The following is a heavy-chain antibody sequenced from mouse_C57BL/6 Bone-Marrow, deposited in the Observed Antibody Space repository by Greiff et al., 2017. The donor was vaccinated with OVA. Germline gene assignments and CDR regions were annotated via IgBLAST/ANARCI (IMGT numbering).Heavy chain of an antibody. CDR3: ARQGWLLPYFDY. Sequence: EVQLVESGGGLVQPGGSLKLSCAASGFTFSDYYMYWVRQTPEKRLEWVAYISNGGGSTYYPDTVKGRFTISRDNAKNTRYLHMSRLKSEDTAMYYCARQGWLLPYFDYWGQGTTLTVSS. V-gene: IGHV5-12*01. D-gene: IGHD2-3*01. J-gene: IGHJ2*01. CDR1: GFTFSDYY. CDR2: ISNGGGST.